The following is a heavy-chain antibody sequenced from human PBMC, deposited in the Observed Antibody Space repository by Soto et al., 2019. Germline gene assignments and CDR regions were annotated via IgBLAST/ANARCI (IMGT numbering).Heavy chain of an antibody. Sequence: QVQLQESGPGLVKPSQTLSLTCTVSGGSISSGGTGSYWTWIRQLPGKGLERIGYIHYTGHTYYNPSLQSRPTLSIDTSENQFSLKLTSVPAADTAVYFCAIGHDAYKVRYWGQGTLVTVSS. CDR1: GGSISSGGTGSY. D-gene: IGHD1-1*01. V-gene: IGHV4-31*03. J-gene: IGHJ4*02. CDR2: IHYTGHT. CDR3: AIGHDAYKVRY.